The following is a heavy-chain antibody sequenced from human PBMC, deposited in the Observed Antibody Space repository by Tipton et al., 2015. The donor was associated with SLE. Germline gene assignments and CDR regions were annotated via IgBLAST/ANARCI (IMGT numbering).Heavy chain of an antibody. CDR1: GYSITNGYY. Sequence: TLSLTCVVSGYSITNGYYWGWIRQPPGKGLEWITNINHWGSTYYNPSPKSRVTISVDTSSNQFSLRLNSVTAADTAVYYCARVPHSSTGYFDYWGQGKLVTVSP. J-gene: IGHJ4*02. D-gene: IGHD6-6*01. V-gene: IGHV4-38-2*01. CDR3: ARVPHSSTGYFDY. CDR2: INHWGST.